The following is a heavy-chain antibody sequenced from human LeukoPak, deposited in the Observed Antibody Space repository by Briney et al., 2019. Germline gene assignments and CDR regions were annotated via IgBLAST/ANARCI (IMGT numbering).Heavy chain of an antibody. D-gene: IGHD5-18*01. J-gene: IGHJ6*02. CDR2: IYYSGST. CDR1: GGSISSYY. Sequence: SETLSLTCTVSGGSISSYYWSWIRQPPGKGLEWIGYIYYSGSTNYNPSLKSRVTISVDTSKNQFSLKLSSVTAADTAVYYCARDRGYSYGSDYYYYYGMDVWGQGTTLTVSS. V-gene: IGHV4-59*01. CDR3: ARDRGYSYGSDYYYYYGMDV.